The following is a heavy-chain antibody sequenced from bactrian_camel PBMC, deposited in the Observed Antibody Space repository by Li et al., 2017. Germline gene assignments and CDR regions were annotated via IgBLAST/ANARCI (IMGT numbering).Heavy chain of an antibody. Sequence: DVQLVESGGGSVQAGGSLRLSCAASAYTYNSNCKGWFRQAPGKEREGVAAIYRGGGGNVYYADSVKGQFTISRDNAKNTVSLQMSSLKPEDTAVYYCVTAGLGIFSGIGYWGQGTQVTVS. V-gene: IGHV3S40*01. CDR1: AYTYNSNC. CDR3: VTAGLGIFSGIGY. J-gene: IGHJ4*01. D-gene: IGHD5*01. CDR2: IYRGGGGNV.